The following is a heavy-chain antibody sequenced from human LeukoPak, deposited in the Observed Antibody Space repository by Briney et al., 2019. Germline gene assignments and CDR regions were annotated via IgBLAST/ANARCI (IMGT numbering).Heavy chain of an antibody. Sequence: SETLSLTCTVSGGSISSSSYYWGWIRQPPGTGLEWIGSIYYSGSTYYNPSLKSRVTISVDTSKNQFSLKLSSVTAADTAVYYCASGQLSAVAYWGQGTLVTVSS. CDR3: ASGQLSAVAY. D-gene: IGHD3-16*02. CDR2: IYYSGST. J-gene: IGHJ4*02. V-gene: IGHV4-39*01. CDR1: GGSISSSSYY.